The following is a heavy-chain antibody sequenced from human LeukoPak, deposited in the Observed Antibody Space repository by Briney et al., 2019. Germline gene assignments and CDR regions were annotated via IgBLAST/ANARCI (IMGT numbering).Heavy chain of an antibody. D-gene: IGHD2-2*01. J-gene: IGHJ4*02. V-gene: IGHV3-64*01. CDR2: ISSNGGST. CDR3: AKDPTSSAKAHFDY. Sequence: GESLRLSCATSGFTFSSYAMHWVRQAPGKGLEYVSAISSNGGSTYYANSVKGRFTISRDNSKNTLYLQMGSLRAEDMAVYYCAKDPTSSAKAHFDYWGQGTLVTVSS. CDR1: GFTFSSYA.